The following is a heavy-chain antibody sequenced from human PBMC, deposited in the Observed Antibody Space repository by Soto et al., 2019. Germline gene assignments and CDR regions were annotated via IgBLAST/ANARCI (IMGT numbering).Heavy chain of an antibody. D-gene: IGHD4-17*01. Sequence: GGSLRLSCAASGFTFSNCGMHWVRQAPGKGLEWVAVISFDGSYKYYADSVKGRFTVSRDDSKNTLYLQMSSLRAEDTAVYYCARDDGYGDPEYFQLWGQGTLVTVSS. CDR2: ISFDGSYK. CDR3: ARDDGYGDPEYFQL. V-gene: IGHV3-33*01. CDR1: GFTFSNCG. J-gene: IGHJ1*01.